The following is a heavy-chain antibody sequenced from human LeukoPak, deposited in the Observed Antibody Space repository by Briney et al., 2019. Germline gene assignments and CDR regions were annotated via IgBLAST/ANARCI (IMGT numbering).Heavy chain of an antibody. J-gene: IGHJ4*02. D-gene: IGHD3-10*01. CDR1: GGSFSGYY. V-gene: IGHV4-34*01. CDR2: INHSGST. Sequence: PSETLSLTCAVYGGSFSGYYWSWIRQPPGKGLEWIGEINHSGSTNYNPSLKSRVTISVDTSKNQFSLKLSSVTAADTAVYYCARNQRAMVRGALDYWGQGTLATVSS. CDR3: ARNQRAMVRGALDY.